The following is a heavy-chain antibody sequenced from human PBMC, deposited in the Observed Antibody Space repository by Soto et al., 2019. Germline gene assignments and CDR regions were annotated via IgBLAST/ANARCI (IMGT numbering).Heavy chain of an antibody. CDR1: GYTFTSYG. Sequence: ASVKVSCKASGYTFTSYGISWVRQAPGQGLEWMGWISAYNGNTNYAQKLQGRVTMTTDTSTSTAYMELRSLRSDDTAVYYCARDNSRDGFRDAQFHSYYYYGMDVWGQGTTVTVSS. J-gene: IGHJ6*02. D-gene: IGHD6-13*01. CDR2: ISAYNGNT. CDR3: ARDNSRDGFRDAQFHSYYYYGMDV. V-gene: IGHV1-18*04.